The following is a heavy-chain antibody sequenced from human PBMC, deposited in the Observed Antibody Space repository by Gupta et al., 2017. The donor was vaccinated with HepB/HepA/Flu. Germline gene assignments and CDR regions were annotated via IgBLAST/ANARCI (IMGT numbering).Heavy chain of an antibody. D-gene: IGHD3-22*01. J-gene: IGHJ6*03. Sequence: HLVESGGGVVPPGRTLNLACAPYGSSLSHYGMLLVIQGAGKGLEGVAVISYDANKEYDADSVKCRFTISTDNSKNTLYLQINSLRGEDAALYYCAKVSAYYYDSGGSGPIDVWGKGTTVTVSS. CDR2: ISYDANKE. CDR1: GSSLSHYG. V-gene: IGHV3-30*18. CDR3: AKVSAYYYDSGGSGPIDV.